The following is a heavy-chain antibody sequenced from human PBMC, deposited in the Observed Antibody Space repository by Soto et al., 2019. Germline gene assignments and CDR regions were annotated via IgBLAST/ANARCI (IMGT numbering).Heavy chain of an antibody. V-gene: IGHV4-31*03. J-gene: IGHJ4*02. CDR3: ARGATRIQLWPFDF. CDR2: ISYSGIA. D-gene: IGHD2-21*01. CDR1: GDSISSGGHY. Sequence: SETLSLTCSVSGDSISSGGHYWSWIRQHPGKGPEWIGYISYSGIAYYNPSLESRFTISVDTSKNQFSLSLTSVTAADTAMYYCARGATRIQLWPFDFWGQGTLVTVSS.